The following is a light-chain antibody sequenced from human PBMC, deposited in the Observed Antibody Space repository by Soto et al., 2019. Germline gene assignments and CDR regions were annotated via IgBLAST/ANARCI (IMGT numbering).Light chain of an antibody. CDR3: SSFVAGNNDWV. CDR1: SSNIGAGYD. J-gene: IGLJ3*02. Sequence: QSVLTQPPSVSGAPGQRVTISCTGSSSNIGAGYDVHWYQQLPGTAPKLLIYGNSNRPSGVPDRFSGSKSGTSASLTVSGLQAEDEADYYCSSFVAGNNDWVFGGGTKLTVL. CDR2: GNS. V-gene: IGLV1-40*01.